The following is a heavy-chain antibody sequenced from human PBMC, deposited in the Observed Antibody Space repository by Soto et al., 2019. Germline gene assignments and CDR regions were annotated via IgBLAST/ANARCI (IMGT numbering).Heavy chain of an antibody. V-gene: IGHV1-69*13. D-gene: IGHD3-22*01. Sequence: SVKVSCKASGGTFSSYAISWVRQAPGQGLEWMGGIIPIFGTANYAQKFQGRVTITADESTSTAYMELSSLRSEDTAVYYCARGSEYDSSGYYYSWFDPWGQGTLVTVSS. J-gene: IGHJ5*02. CDR2: IIPIFGTA. CDR3: ARGSEYDSSGYYYSWFDP. CDR1: GGTFSSYA.